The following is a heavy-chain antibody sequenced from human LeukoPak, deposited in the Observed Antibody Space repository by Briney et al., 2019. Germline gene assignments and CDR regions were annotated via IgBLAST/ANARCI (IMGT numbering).Heavy chain of an antibody. CDR1: GFTFIRHW. CDR2: INQDGSGK. D-gene: IGHD1-1*01. V-gene: IGHV3-7*01. CDR3: AEGTTG. Sequence: GGSLRLSCATSGFTFIRHWMSWVRQAPGKGLEWVANINQDGSGKYYVDSVKGRFTISRDNAKHSLYLQMNRLSSEDTAIYYCAEGTTGWGQGTLVTVSS. J-gene: IGHJ1*01.